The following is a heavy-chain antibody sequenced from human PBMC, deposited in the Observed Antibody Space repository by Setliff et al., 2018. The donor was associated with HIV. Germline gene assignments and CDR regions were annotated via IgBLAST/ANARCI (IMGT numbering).Heavy chain of an antibody. J-gene: IGHJ5*02. D-gene: IGHD6-6*01. V-gene: IGHV1-69*13. Sequence: SVKVSCKTSGVSFSSYAISWVRQAPGQGLEWMGGIIPMFGATNYAQKFQGRVTITADESTSTAYMELSRLRSDDTAVYYCARDLGYSSSSGWFDPWGQGTLVTVSS. CDR2: IIPMFGAT. CDR3: ARDLGYSSSSGWFDP. CDR1: GVSFSSYA.